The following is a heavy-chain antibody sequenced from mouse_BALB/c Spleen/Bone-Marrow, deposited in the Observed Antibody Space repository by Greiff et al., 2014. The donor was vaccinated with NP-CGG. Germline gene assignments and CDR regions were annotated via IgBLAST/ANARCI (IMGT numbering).Heavy chain of an antibody. Sequence: VQGVESGPDLVRPGSSVKMSCKASDYTFTTYWMHWVKQRPGQGLEWIGMIDPSTSETRLNQKFKDMATLIVDKSSNTAYMQLSSLTSEDSAVYYCARRTLAMDYWGQGTSVTVSS. J-gene: IGHJ4*01. V-gene: IGHV1-52*01. CDR2: IDPSTSET. CDR3: ARRTLAMDY. CDR1: DYTFTTYW.